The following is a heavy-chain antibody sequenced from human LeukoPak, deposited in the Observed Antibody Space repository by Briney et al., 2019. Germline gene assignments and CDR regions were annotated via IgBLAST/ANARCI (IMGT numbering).Heavy chain of an antibody. V-gene: IGHV4-39*01. CDR2: IYYSGST. CDR3: ARQAAATEAVAGTFDY. CDR1: GGSISSSSYY. J-gene: IGHJ4*02. Sequence: SETLSLTCTVSGGSISSSSYYWGWIRQPPGKGLEWIGSIYYSGSTYYNPSLKSRVTISVDTSKNQFSLKLSSVTAADTAVYYCARQAAATEAVAGTFDYWGQGTLVTVSS. D-gene: IGHD6-19*01.